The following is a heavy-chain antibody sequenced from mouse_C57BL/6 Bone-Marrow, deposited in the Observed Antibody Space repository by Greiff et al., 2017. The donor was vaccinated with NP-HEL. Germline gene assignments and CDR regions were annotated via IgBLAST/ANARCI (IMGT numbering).Heavy chain of an antibody. V-gene: IGHV1-81*01. CDR3: ARRSFYYGSSRFDD. Sequence: QVQLQQSGAELARPGASVKLSCKASGYTFTSYGISWVKQRTGQGLEWIGEIYPRSGNTYYNEKFKGKATLTADKSSSTAYMELRSLTSEDSAVYFCARRSFYYGSSRFDDWGQGTTLTVSS. D-gene: IGHD1-1*01. CDR2: IYPRSGNT. CDR1: GYTFTSYG. J-gene: IGHJ2*01.